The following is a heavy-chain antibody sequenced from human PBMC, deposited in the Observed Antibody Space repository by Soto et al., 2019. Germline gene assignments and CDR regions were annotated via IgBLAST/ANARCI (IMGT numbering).Heavy chain of an antibody. D-gene: IGHD2-8*01. CDR1: GGSISSRGSMSGRSLY. J-gene: IGHJ4*02. Sequence: SETLSLTCTVSGGSISSRGSMSGRSLYWGWMRQPPGKGLEWIASISYSDGSFYNSSLKSRLTISVDTSKNQFSLSLRSVTAADTAVYYCASHRTFWPFDYWGQGTVVTVSS. CDR2: ISYSDGS. CDR3: ASHRTFWPFDY. V-gene: IGHV4-39*01.